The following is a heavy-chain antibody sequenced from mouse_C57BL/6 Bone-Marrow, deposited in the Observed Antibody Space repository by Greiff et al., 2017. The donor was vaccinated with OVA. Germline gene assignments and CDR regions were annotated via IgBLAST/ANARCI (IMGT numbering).Heavy chain of an antibody. Sequence: EVQLQQSGTVLARPGASVKMSCKTSGYTFTSYWMHWVNQRPGQGLEWIGAIYSGNSDTSYNQKFKGKAKLTAVTSASTAYMELSSLTNEDSAVYYCTLHYYGSSYFDYWGQGTTLTVSS. D-gene: IGHD1-1*01. V-gene: IGHV1-5*01. CDR1: GYTFTSYW. CDR2: IYSGNSDT. J-gene: IGHJ2*01. CDR3: TLHYYGSSYFDY.